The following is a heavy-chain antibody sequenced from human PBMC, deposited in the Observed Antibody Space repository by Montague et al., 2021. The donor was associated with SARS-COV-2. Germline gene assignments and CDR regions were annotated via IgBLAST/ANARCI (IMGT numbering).Heavy chain of an antibody. CDR1: GFTFNTYW. CDR2: INSDETSI. D-gene: IGHD5-12*01. V-gene: IGHV3-74*03. Sequence: SRRLSFAASGFTFNTYWMNWVRQEPGKGLVSISRINSDETSISYADSVKGRFTVFRDNAKNILYLQMNSLRVEDTAVYYCAMGWLPDFWGQGTQVTVSS. CDR3: AMGWLPDF. J-gene: IGHJ4*02.